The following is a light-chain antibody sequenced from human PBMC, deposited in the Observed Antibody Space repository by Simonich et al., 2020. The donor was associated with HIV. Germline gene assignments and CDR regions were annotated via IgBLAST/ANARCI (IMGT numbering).Light chain of an antibody. V-gene: IGKV1-27*01. CDR1: QGISNY. Sequence: DIQMTQSPSSLSASVGDRATITCRESQGISNYLAWYQQKPGKVPKLLIYGAYTLQSGVPSRFRGSGSGTYFTLTISGLQPEDVATYYCQKYTGAPPLTFGGGTKVEIK. J-gene: IGKJ4*01. CDR2: GAY. CDR3: QKYTGAPPLT.